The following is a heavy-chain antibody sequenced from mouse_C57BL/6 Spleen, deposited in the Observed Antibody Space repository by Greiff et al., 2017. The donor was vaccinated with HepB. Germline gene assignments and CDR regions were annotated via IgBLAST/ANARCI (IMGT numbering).Heavy chain of an antibody. CDR2: IYPGSGNT. Sequence: VQLQQSGAELVRPGASVKLSCKASGYTFTDYYINWVKQRPGQGLEWIARIYPGSGNTYYNEKFKGKATLTAEKSSSTAYMQLSSLTSEDSAVYFCARTPSLIGDAMDYWGQGTSVTASS. J-gene: IGHJ4*01. CDR1: GYTFTDYY. D-gene: IGHD2-14*01. CDR3: ARTPSLIGDAMDY. V-gene: IGHV1-76*01.